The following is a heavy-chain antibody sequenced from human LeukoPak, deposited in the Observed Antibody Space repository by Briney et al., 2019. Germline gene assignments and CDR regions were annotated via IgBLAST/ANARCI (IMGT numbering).Heavy chain of an antibody. Sequence: ASAKVSCKASGYTFTSYAMNWVRQAPGQGLEWMGWINTNTGNPTYAQGFTGRFVFSLDTSVSTAYLQISSLKAEDTAVYYCARDLLDSSSWYSGDDYWGQGTLVTVSS. J-gene: IGHJ4*02. D-gene: IGHD6-13*01. CDR2: INTNTGNP. CDR3: ARDLLDSSSWYSGDDY. V-gene: IGHV7-4-1*02. CDR1: GYTFTSYA.